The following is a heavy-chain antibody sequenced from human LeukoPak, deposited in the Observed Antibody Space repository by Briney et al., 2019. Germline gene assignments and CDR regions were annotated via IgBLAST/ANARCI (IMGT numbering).Heavy chain of an antibody. CDR2: INHSGST. CDR1: GGSFSGYY. CDR3: ASGYAFSPLDY. Sequence: SETLSLTCDVYGGSFSGYYWSWIRQPPGKGLEWIGEINHSGSTNYNPSLKSRVTISVDTSKNQFSLKLSSVTAADTAVYYCASGYAFSPLDYWGQGTLVTVSS. D-gene: IGHD2-8*01. V-gene: IGHV4-34*01. J-gene: IGHJ4*02.